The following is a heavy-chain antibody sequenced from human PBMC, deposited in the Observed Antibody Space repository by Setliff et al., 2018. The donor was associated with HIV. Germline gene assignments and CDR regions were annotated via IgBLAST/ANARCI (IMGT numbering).Heavy chain of an antibody. CDR3: VRGSGYYYFDN. Sequence: PGGSLRLSCAGVGFDLGDYAVTWVRQAPGKGLEWVSFIRSEEYGGTSAFAASVKGRFTISRDNAKNMLYLQMNSLSADDTAVYYCVRGSGYYYFDNWGQGALVTVSS. J-gene: IGHJ4*02. CDR2: IRSEEYGGTS. V-gene: IGHV3-49*04. D-gene: IGHD3-22*01. CDR1: GFDLGDYA.